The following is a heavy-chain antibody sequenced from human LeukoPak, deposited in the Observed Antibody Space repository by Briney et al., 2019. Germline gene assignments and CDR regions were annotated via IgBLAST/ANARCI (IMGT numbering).Heavy chain of an antibody. CDR2: IYHSGST. J-gene: IGHJ3*02. CDR3: ARGPFTHDISQMGAFDI. Sequence: SQTLSLTCTVSGGSISSGDYYWSWVRQPPGKGLEWIGEIYHSGSTNYNPSLKSRVTISVDKSKNQFSLKLNSVTAADTAVYYCARGPFTHDISQMGAFDIWGQGTMVTVSS. V-gene: IGHV4-30-4*01. CDR1: GGSISSGDYY. D-gene: IGHD3-9*01.